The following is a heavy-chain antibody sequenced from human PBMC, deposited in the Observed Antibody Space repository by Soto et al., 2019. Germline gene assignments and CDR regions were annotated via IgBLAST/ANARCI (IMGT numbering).Heavy chain of an antibody. CDR2: ISFDGTKT. Sequence: QVQLVESGGGVVQPEKSLRLSCAASGFTFRTYGMHWVRQAPGKGLEWVAVISFDGTKTSYADSVKGRFTISRDNSKPTVYLQMNSLRPDDTAVYYCARPAEAYGSSWVNWFDPWGQGTLVTVSS. CDR1: GFTFRTYG. CDR3: ARPAEAYGSSWVNWFDP. D-gene: IGHD3-22*01. J-gene: IGHJ5*02. V-gene: IGHV3-30*03.